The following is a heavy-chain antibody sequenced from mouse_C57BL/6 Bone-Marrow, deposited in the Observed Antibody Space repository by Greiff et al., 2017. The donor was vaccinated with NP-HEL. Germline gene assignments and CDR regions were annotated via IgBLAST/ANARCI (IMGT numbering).Heavy chain of an antibody. Sequence: VQLQQSGAELVKPGASVKLSCTASGFKIKDYYMQWVKQRNEEGVEWIGRIDPEDGETKYAPKFQGKATITADTSSNTAYLQLSSLTSEDTAVYYCARPVLGYFDYWGQGTTLTVSS. CDR1: GFKIKDYY. J-gene: IGHJ2*01. CDR2: IDPEDGET. D-gene: IGHD1-1*01. V-gene: IGHV14-2*01. CDR3: ARPVLGYFDY.